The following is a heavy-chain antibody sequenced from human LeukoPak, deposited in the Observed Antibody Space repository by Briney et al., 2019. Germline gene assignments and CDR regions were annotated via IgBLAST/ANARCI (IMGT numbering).Heavy chain of an antibody. CDR3: ARDPNGGSYLSN. J-gene: IGHJ4*02. CDR1: GFTFSSYS. D-gene: IGHD2-15*01. Sequence: PGGSLRLSCAASGFTFSSYSMNWVRQAPGKGLEWVLSISSSSYIYYADSVKGRFTISRDNAKNSLYLQMNSLRAEDTAVYYCARDPNGGSYLSNWGQGTLVTVSS. V-gene: IGHV3-21*01. CDR2: ISSSSYI.